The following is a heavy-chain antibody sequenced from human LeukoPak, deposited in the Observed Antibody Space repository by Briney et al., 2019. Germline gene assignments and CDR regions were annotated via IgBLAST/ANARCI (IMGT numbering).Heavy chain of an antibody. CDR1: GYTFTSYA. D-gene: IGHD3-10*01. Sequence: GASVKVSCKASGYTFTSYAMHWVRQAPGQRLEWMGWINAGNGNTKYSQKFQGRVTITRDTSASTAYMELSSLRSEDTAVYHCARDFGYYYGSGSYQPLDYWGQGTLVTVSS. V-gene: IGHV1-3*01. J-gene: IGHJ4*02. CDR3: ARDFGYYYGSGSYQPLDY. CDR2: INAGNGNT.